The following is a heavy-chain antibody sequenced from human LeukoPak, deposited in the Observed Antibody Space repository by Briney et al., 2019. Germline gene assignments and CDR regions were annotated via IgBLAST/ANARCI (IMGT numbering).Heavy chain of an antibody. CDR1: GHTFTGYY. Sequence: ASVKVSCKASGHTFTGYYMHWVRQAPGQGLEWMGWINPNSGGTNYAQKFQGRVTMTRDTSISTAYMELSRLRSDDTAVYYCARLRDSSGLIDYWGQGTLVTVSS. CDR2: INPNSGGT. V-gene: IGHV1-2*02. D-gene: IGHD6-19*01. CDR3: ARLRDSSGLIDY. J-gene: IGHJ4*02.